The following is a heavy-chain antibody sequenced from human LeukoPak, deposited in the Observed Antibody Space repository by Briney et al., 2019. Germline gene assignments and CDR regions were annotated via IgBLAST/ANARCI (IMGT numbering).Heavy chain of an antibody. CDR3: ARVVDIVVVPAANRYDWFDP. Sequence: PGGSLRLSCAASGFTFSSYAMHWVRQAPGKGLEWVAVISYDGSNKYYADSVKGRFTISRDNSKNTLYLQMNSLRAEDTALYHCARVVDIVVVPAANRYDWFDPWGQGTLVTVSS. CDR2: ISYDGSNK. J-gene: IGHJ5*02. CDR1: GFTFSSYA. V-gene: IGHV3-30-3*01. D-gene: IGHD2-2*01.